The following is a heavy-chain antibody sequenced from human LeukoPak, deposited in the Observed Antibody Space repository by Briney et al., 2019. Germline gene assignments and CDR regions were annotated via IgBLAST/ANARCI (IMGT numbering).Heavy chain of an antibody. V-gene: IGHV3-23*01. Sequence: GGSLRLSCAASGFTFSSYAMSWVRQAPGKGLEGVSAISGSGGSTYYADSVKGRFTISRDNSKNTLYLQMNSLRAEDTAVYYCAKVERIFGVVINWGQGTLVTVSS. J-gene: IGHJ4*02. CDR3: AKVERIFGVVIN. CDR1: GFTFSSYA. D-gene: IGHD3-3*01. CDR2: ISGSGGST.